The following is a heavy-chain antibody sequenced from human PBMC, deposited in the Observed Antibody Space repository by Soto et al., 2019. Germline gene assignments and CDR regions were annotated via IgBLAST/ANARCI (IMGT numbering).Heavy chain of an antibody. J-gene: IGHJ4*02. CDR1: GYTFTSYG. D-gene: IGHD1-26*01. V-gene: IGHV1-18*01. Sequence: QVQLVQSGAEVKKPGASVKVSCKASGYTFTSYGISWVRQAPGQGLEWMGWISAYNGNTNYAQKLQGRVTMTTDTNTNTAYMELRSLSSADTAEYYCARPSGPADYWGQGTLVTVSS. CDR2: ISAYNGNT. CDR3: ARPSGPADY.